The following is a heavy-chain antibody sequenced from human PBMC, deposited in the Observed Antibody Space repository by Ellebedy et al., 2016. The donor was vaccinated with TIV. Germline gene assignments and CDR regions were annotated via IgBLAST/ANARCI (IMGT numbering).Heavy chain of an antibody. Sequence: GESLKISCATSGFTFDNFAMRWFRQAPGKGLEWVSAITGSGDRTFYADSVKGRFTISRDNSKNTLYLHMNSLRAEDTAVYYCAKPPMGQLYFDYWGQGTLVTVSS. J-gene: IGHJ4*02. D-gene: IGHD3-10*01. CDR1: GFTFDNFA. CDR2: ITGSGDRT. CDR3: AKPPMGQLYFDY. V-gene: IGHV3-23*01.